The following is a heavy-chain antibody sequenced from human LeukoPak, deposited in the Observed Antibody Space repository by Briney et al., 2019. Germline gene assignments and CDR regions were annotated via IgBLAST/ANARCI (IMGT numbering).Heavy chain of an antibody. D-gene: IGHD1-1*01. CDR2: IKQDGSEK. V-gene: IGHV3-7*01. CDR1: GFPFSSYW. J-gene: IGHJ4*02. Sequence: GGSLRLSCAASGFPFSSYWMSWVRQAPGKGLEWVANIKQDGSEKYYVDSVKGRFTISRDNAKNSLYLQMNSLRAEDTAVYYCARNSYNWKGGPNLFDYWGQGTLVTVSS. CDR3: ARNSYNWKGGPNLFDY.